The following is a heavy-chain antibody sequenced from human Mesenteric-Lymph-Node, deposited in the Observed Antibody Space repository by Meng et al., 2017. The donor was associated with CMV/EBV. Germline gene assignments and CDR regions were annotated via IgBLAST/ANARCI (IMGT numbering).Heavy chain of an antibody. CDR1: GYTFSGYQ. Sequence: KASGYTFSGYQMRWVRQAPGQGLEWMGRINPNSGGTNYAQKFQGRVTMTRDTSISTAYMELSRLRSDDTAVYYCARDRHQDYYGSGYWGQGTLVTVSS. CDR3: ARDRHQDYYGSGY. D-gene: IGHD3-10*01. V-gene: IGHV1-2*06. J-gene: IGHJ4*02. CDR2: INPNSGGT.